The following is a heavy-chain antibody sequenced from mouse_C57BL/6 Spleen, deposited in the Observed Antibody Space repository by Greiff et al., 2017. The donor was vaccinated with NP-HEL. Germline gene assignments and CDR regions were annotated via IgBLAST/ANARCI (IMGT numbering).Heavy chain of an antibody. CDR1: GFTFSDAW. Sequence: EVQLVESGGGLVQPGGSMKLSCAASGFTFSDAWMDWVRQSPEKGLEWVAEIRNKANNHATYYAESVKGRFTISRDDSKSSVYLQMNSLRAEDTGIYYCTPYYGSSYDFAYWGQGTLVTVSA. CDR3: TPYYGSSYDFAY. J-gene: IGHJ3*01. V-gene: IGHV6-6*01. D-gene: IGHD1-1*01. CDR2: IRNKANNHAT.